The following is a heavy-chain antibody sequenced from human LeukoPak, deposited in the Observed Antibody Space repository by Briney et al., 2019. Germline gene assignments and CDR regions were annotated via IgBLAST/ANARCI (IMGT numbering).Heavy chain of an antibody. CDR1: GGTFSSYA. J-gene: IGHJ6*02. Sequence: SVKVSCKASGGTFSSYAISWVRQAPGQGLEWMGRIIPMVGIANYALKFQGRVTITADKSTSTAYMELSSLRSEDTAVYYCARGGLRYYDSSGYSAFDNNYGMDVWGQGTTVTVSS. CDR2: IIPMVGIA. D-gene: IGHD3-22*01. CDR3: ARGGLRYYDSSGYSAFDNNYGMDV. V-gene: IGHV1-69*04.